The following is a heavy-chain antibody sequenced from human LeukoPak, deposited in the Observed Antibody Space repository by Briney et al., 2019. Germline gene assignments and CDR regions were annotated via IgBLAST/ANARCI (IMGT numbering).Heavy chain of an antibody. CDR1: GFTFSSYA. CDR2: ITGNGGST. CDR3: AKGGRTITRLIVGPVDNALDM. D-gene: IGHD3-22*01. V-gene: IGHV3-23*01. Sequence: GGCLRRSCAASGFTFSSYAMTWVRQAPGKGLQWVSTITGNGGSTYYADSVKGRFTISRDNSKNTLYLQLNRLRTEDTAVFYCAKGGRTITRLIVGPVDNALDMGGEGTVVTVS. J-gene: IGHJ3*02.